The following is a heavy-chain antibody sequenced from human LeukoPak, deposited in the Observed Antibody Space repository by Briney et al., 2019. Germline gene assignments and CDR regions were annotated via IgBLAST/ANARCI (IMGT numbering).Heavy chain of an antibody. V-gene: IGHV1-18*01. CDR2: ISTFNGNT. CDR3: ARDPSNTVGRNIYFDY. D-gene: IGHD1-14*01. J-gene: IGHJ4*02. Sequence: ASVKVSCKASGYTFITYGISWVRQAPGQGLEWMAWISTFNGNTYYAQKFQGRVTVTTDTSTSTAYMELRSLRSDDTAVYYCARDPSNTVGRNIYFDYWGQGTLVTVSS. CDR1: GYTFITYG.